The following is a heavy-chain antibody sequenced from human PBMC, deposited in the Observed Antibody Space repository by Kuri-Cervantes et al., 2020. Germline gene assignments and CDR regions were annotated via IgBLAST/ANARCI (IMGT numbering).Heavy chain of an antibody. CDR2: INSNGVGA. CDR1: GLTFSNYW. D-gene: IGHD3-10*01. J-gene: IGHJ4*02. V-gene: IGHV3-23*01. Sequence: GGSLRLSCASSGLTFSNYWTHWVRQAPGKGLEWVAAINSNGVGAYYASSVKGRFSISRDNSRNTLSLQMNSLRADDTAVYFCAKDRGRWAFDYWGQGAPVTVSS. CDR3: AKDRGRWAFDY.